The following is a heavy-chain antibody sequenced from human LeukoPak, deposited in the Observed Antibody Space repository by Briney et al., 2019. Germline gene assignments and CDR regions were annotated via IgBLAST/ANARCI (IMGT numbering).Heavy chain of an antibody. V-gene: IGHV3-53*04. D-gene: IGHD4-23*01. J-gene: IGHJ3*01. Sequence: GGSLSLSRAASGFPVSSNSMSWVRQAPGKGLEWVSVIYSGGSTYYADSVKGRFTISRHNSKNTLYLQMNSLRAEDTAVYYCARVTVVTWGVPGAPILWGQGTMVTVSS. CDR1: GFPVSSNS. CDR3: ARVTVVTWGVPGAPIL. CDR2: IYSGGST.